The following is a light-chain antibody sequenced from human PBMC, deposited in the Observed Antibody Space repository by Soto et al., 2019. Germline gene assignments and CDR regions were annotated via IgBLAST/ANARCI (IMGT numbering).Light chain of an antibody. Sequence: EIVLTQSPATLSLSPGERATLSCRASQSVGSYFAWYQQKPGQAPSLLIYDASNRATGIPARFSGSGSGTDFTLTISSLEPEDCAVYYCQQRSNWPRTFGQGTKLEIK. CDR1: QSVGSY. V-gene: IGKV3-11*01. CDR2: DAS. CDR3: QQRSNWPRT. J-gene: IGKJ2*01.